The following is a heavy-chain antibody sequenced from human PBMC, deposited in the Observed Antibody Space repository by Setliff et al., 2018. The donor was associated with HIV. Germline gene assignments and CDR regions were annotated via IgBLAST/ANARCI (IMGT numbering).Heavy chain of an antibody. V-gene: IGHV1-2*02. J-gene: IGHJ4*02. CDR3: ARGYASGSGSYYYDF. CDR2: INPNSGGT. D-gene: IGHD3-10*01. Sequence: GASVKVSCKASGYTFTGYYMHWVRQAPGQGLEWMGWINPNSGGTNYAQRFHGRLTMTRDTSRGTAHMELRSLRSDDTAVYYCARGYASGSGSYYYDFWGQGTLVTVSS. CDR1: GYTFTGYY.